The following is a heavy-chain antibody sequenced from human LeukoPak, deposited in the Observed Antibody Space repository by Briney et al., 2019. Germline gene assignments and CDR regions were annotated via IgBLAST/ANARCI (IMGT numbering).Heavy chain of an antibody. J-gene: IGHJ3*02. CDR1: GGSISSSSYY. D-gene: IGHD2-21*01. V-gene: IGHV4-39*01. CDR3: ARRIGLVTPNAFDI. CDR2: IYYSGST. Sequence: SETLSLTCTVSGGSISSSSYYWGWIRQPPGKGLEWIGSIYYSGSTYYNPSLKSRVTISVDTSKNQFSLKLSSVTAADTAVYYCARRIGLVTPNAFDIWRQGTMVTVSS.